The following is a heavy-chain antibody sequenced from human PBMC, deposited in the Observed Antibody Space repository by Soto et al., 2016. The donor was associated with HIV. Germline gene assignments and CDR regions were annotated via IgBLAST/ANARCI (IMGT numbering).Heavy chain of an antibody. V-gene: IGHV1-8*03. CDR3: ARGVLANDYGKEYFDL. CDR2: MNPHSGNT. CDR1: GYTFSNFD. Sequence: QVQLVQSGAEVKKPGASVKVSCKASGYTFSNFDINWVRQATGQGLMFEWMGWMNPHSGNTGYAQQFQGRVTFTRNTSINTAYMELSRLRSEDTAVYYCARGVLANDYGKEYFDLWGRGTLVTVSS. D-gene: IGHD5-12*01. J-gene: IGHJ2*01.